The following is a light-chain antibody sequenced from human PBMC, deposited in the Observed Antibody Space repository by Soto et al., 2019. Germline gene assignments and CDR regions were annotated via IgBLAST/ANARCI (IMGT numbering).Light chain of an antibody. CDR3: CSYAGNHALV. CDR2: EVS. J-gene: IGLJ3*02. Sequence: QSALTQPASVSGSRGQSITISCTGTSSNVGSYNFVSWYRQYPGKAPELIIYEVSQRPSTFFNRFSGSKSGNTASLTISGLQSDDEADYYCCSYAGNHALVFGGGTKLTVL. V-gene: IGLV2-23*02. CDR1: SSNVGSYNF.